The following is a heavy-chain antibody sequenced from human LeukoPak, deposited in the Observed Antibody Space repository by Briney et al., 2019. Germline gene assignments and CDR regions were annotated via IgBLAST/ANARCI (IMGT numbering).Heavy chain of an antibody. CDR1: GYTFTSFY. CDR2: INPSGGST. V-gene: IGHV1-46*01. J-gene: IGHJ6*02. CDR3: ARGWYYDSSGYVVSYYYGMDV. D-gene: IGHD3-22*01. Sequence: ASVKVSCKASGYTFTSFYIHWVRQAPGQGLEWMGVINPSGGSTSYAQKFQGRVTMTRDTSTSTVYMELSSLRSEDTAVYYCARGWYYDSSGYVVSYYYGMDVWGQGTTVTVSS.